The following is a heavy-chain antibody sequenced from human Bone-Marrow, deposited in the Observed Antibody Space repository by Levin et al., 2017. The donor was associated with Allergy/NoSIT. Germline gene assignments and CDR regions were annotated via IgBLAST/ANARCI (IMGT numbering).Heavy chain of an antibody. CDR2: IYWDDDR. CDR1: GFSLTTSGVG. Sequence: KSSGPTLVKPTQTLTLTCTFSGFSLTTSGVGVGWIRQPPGKALEWLAVIYWDDDRRYSPSLKSRLSIFKDTSNNHVVLTMANMDPVDTATYYCAHRITGKNSGWDNCPFNIWGQGTVVTVSS. V-gene: IGHV2-5*02. J-gene: IGHJ3*02. CDR3: AHRITGKNSGWDNCPFNI. D-gene: IGHD5-12*01.